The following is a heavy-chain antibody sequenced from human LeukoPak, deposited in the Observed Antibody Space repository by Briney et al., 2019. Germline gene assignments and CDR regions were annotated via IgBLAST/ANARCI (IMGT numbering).Heavy chain of an antibody. J-gene: IGHJ4*02. CDR2: MNPNSGNT. D-gene: IGHD6-13*01. CDR1: GYTFTSYD. Sequence: ASVKVSCKASGYTFTSYDINWVRQATGQGLEWMGWMNPNSGNTGYAQKFQGRVTITRNTSISTAYMELSSLRSEDTAVYYCATVAKAGIAPRGPFDYWGQGTLVTVSS. CDR3: ATVAKAGIAPRGPFDY. V-gene: IGHV1-8*03.